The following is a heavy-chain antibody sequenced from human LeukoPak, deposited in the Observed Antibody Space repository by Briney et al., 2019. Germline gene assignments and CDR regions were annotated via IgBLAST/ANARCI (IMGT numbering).Heavy chain of an antibody. CDR2: IKQDGSEK. CDR1: GFTFSSYW. J-gene: IGHJ6*02. D-gene: IGHD2-2*01. Sequence: PGGSLRLSCAASGFTFSSYWMSWVRQAPGKGLEWVANIKQDGSEKYYVDSVKGRFTISRDNTKGSLFLQLNSLRSEDTAVYYCARDRSSTTRQYYYYGMDVWGQGTTVTVSS. CDR3: ARDRSSTTRQYYYYGMDV. V-gene: IGHV3-7*03.